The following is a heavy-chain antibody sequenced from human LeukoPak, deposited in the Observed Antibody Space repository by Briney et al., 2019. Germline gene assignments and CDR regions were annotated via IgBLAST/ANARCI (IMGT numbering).Heavy chain of an antibody. CDR2: ISSSSSYI. CDR3: ARDTPENNYDYGSDYYYYGMDV. Sequence: PGGSLRLSCAASGFTFSSYSMNWVRQAPGKGLEWVSSISSSSSYIYYADSAKGRFTISRDNAKNSLYLQMNSLRAEDTAVYYCARDTPENNYDYGSDYYYYGMDVWGQGTTVTVSS. D-gene: IGHD5-12*01. V-gene: IGHV3-21*01. CDR1: GFTFSSYS. J-gene: IGHJ6*02.